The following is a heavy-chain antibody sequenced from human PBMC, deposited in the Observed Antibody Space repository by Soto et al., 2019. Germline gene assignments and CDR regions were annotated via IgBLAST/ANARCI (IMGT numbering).Heavy chain of an antibody. CDR3: ARGRGCSSSSCDRPPGYYYYGMDV. V-gene: IGHV4-34*01. CDR2: INHSGST. D-gene: IGHD2-2*02. J-gene: IGHJ6*02. CDR1: GGSFSGYY. Sequence: VQLQQWGAGLLKPSETLSLTCAVYGGSFSGYYWSWISQPPGKGLERIGEINHSGSTNYKPSLKSRVTISVDRAKNQFSLRLSYVNDADTAVYFCARGRGCSSSSCDRPPGYYYYGMDVWGPGTTVTGSS.